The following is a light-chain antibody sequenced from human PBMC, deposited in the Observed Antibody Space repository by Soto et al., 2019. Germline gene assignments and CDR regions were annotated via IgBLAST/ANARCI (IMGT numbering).Light chain of an antibody. Sequence: DIQMTQSPSSLSASVGGRVTITCRASQSISSYLNWYQQKPGKAPKLLIYAASSLQSGVPSRFSGSGSGTDFTLTISSLQPEDSATYYCQQSYSTPLTFGPGTKVDIK. J-gene: IGKJ3*01. CDR3: QQSYSTPLT. CDR2: AAS. CDR1: QSISSY. V-gene: IGKV1-39*01.